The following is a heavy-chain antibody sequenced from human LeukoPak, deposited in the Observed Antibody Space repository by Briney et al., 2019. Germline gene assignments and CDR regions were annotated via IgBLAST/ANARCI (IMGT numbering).Heavy chain of an antibody. CDR2: IFDSGST. Sequence: SETLSLTCTVSGGSINSYYWSWIRQPPGKGLEWVGYIFDSGSTNYNPSLKSRVTISVDTSKNQFSLKLSSVTAADTAVYYCARRMGVPTNWFDPWGQGTLVTVSS. J-gene: IGHJ5*02. V-gene: IGHV4-59*01. CDR1: GGSINSYY. CDR3: ARRMGVPTNWFDP. D-gene: IGHD3-16*01.